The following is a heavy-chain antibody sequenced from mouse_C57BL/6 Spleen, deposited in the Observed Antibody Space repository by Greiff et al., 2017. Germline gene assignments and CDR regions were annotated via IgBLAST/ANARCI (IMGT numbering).Heavy chain of an antibody. J-gene: IGHJ2*01. CDR2: INPSNGGT. Sequence: VQLQQPGTELVKPGASVKLSCKASGYTFTSYWMHWVKQRPGQGLEWIGNINPSNGGTNYNEKFKSKATLTVDKSSSTAYMQRSSLTSEDSAVYYCARSGGYRYYFDYWGQGTTLTVSS. CDR3: ARSGGYRYYFDY. CDR1: GYTFTSYW. D-gene: IGHD3-1*01. V-gene: IGHV1-53*01.